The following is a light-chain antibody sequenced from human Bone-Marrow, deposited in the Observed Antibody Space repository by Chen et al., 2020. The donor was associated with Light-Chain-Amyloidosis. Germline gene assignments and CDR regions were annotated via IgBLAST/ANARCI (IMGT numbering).Light chain of an antibody. CDR2: EVT. Sequence: QSALTQPASVSGTPGQSITISCTGTSSDVGGDNHVSWYQQHPDKAPKLMIYEVTNRHSWVPDRFSGSKVDNTASLTISGLQTEDEADYFCSSYTITNTLVFGSGTRVTVL. V-gene: IGLV2-14*01. CDR1: SSDVGGDNH. CDR3: SSYTITNTLV. J-gene: IGLJ1*01.